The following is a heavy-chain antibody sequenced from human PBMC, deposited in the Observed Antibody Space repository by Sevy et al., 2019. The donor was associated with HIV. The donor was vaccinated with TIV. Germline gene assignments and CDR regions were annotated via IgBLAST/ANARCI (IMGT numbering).Heavy chain of an antibody. Sequence: SETLSLTCTVSGGSISSSTYYWGWVRQPPGKGLEWIGSIYYSGNTYYNPSLKSRVSMSVDTSKNQFSLKLSSVTAADTAVYYCARPYYTDRSGPRSDWGQGTLVTVSS. J-gene: IGHJ4*02. D-gene: IGHD3-22*01. V-gene: IGHV4-39*01. CDR3: ARPYYTDRSGPRSD. CDR2: IYYSGNT. CDR1: GGSISSSTYY.